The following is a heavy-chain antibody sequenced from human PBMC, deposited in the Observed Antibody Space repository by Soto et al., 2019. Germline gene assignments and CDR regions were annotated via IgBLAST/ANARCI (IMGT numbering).Heavy chain of an antibody. CDR2: ISASNGNT. J-gene: IGHJ5*02. CDR1: GYTFTSYG. D-gene: IGHD2-21*01. V-gene: IGHV1-18*01. CDR3: ARDRAHISGFDP. Sequence: QVQLVQSEPEVKKPGASVKVSCKASGYTFTSYGISWVRQAPGQGLEWMGWISASNGNTNYAQKFQGRVTMTTEASASTAYMELRSLGSDDTAVYYCARDRAHISGFDPWGQGTLVTVSS.